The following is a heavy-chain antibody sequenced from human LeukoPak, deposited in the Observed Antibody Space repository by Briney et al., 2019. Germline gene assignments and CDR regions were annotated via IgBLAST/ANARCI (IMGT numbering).Heavy chain of an antibody. J-gene: IGHJ4*02. D-gene: IGHD5-18*01. Sequence: SVKVSCKASGGTFSSYAISWVRQAPGQGLEWMGGIIPIFGTANYAQKFQGRVTITADKSTSTAYMELSSLRSEDTAVYYCARVRKDTAMVFDYWGQGTLVTVSP. CDR1: GGTFSSYA. CDR3: ARVRKDTAMVFDY. V-gene: IGHV1-69*06. CDR2: IIPIFGTA.